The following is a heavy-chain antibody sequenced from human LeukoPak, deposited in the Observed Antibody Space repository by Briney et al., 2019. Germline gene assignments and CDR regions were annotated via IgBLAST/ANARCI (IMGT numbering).Heavy chain of an antibody. J-gene: IGHJ3*02. Sequence: PGGSLRLSCAASGFTFSSYWMHWVRQVPGKGLVWVSRINSDGSSTSYADSVKGRFTISRGNAKNTLYVQMNSLRAEDTAVYYCSTGSGHAFDIWGRGTMATVSS. CDR3: STGSGHAFDI. CDR2: INSDGSST. V-gene: IGHV3-74*01. D-gene: IGHD3-10*01. CDR1: GFTFSSYW.